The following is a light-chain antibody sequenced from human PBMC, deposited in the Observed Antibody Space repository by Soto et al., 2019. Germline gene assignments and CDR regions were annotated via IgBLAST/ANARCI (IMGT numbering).Light chain of an antibody. J-gene: IGKJ4*01. Sequence: EIVMTQSPATLSVSPGERATLSCRASQSVSSNLAWYQQKPGQTPTLPIYVASTRATGIPARFSGSGSGTEFTLTVSSRQSEDFAVYYCQQYNVWPLTFGGGTKVEFK. CDR3: QQYNVWPLT. CDR1: QSVSSN. CDR2: VAS. V-gene: IGKV3-15*01.